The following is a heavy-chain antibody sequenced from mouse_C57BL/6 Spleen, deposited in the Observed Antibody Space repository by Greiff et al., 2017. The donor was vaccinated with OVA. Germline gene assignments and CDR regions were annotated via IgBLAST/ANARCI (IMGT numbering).Heavy chain of an antibody. CDR1: GYTFTDYY. D-gene: IGHD2-1*01. Sequence: VQLQQSGPVLVKPGASVKMSCKASGYTFTDYYMNWVKQSHGKSLEWIGVINPYNGGTSYNQKFKGKATLTVDKSSSTAYTELNSLTSEDSAVYYCARSGHYGNYVDYWGQGTTLTVAS. CDR2: INPYNGGT. CDR3: ARSGHYGNYVDY. J-gene: IGHJ2*01. V-gene: IGHV1-19*01.